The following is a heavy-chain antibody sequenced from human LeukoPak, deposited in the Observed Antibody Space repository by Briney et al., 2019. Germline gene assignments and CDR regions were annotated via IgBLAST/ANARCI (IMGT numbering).Heavy chain of an antibody. CDR3: AHGSYSGYDFVAFDI. V-gene: IGHV4-61*05. Sequence: SETLSLTCTVSGGSISSSSYYWGWIRQPPGKGLEWIGYIYYSGSTNYNPSLKSRVTISVDTSKNQFSLKLSSVTAADTAVYYCAHGSYSGYDFVAFDIWGQGTMVTVSS. CDR1: GGSISSSSYY. CDR2: IYYSGST. J-gene: IGHJ3*02. D-gene: IGHD5-12*01.